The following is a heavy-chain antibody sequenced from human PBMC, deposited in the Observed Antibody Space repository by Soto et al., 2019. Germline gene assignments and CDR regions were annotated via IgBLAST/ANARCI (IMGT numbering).Heavy chain of an antibody. CDR1: GYSFTSYW. J-gene: IGHJ6*02. CDR2: IYPGDSDT. V-gene: IGHV5-51*01. Sequence: GESLKISCKGSGYSFTSYWIGWVRQMHGKGLEWMGIIYPGDSDTRYSPSFQGQVTISADKSISTAYLQWSSLKASDTAMYYCARLERYADFWSGSLDYYYYYGMDVWGQGTTVTVSS. D-gene: IGHD3-3*01. CDR3: ARLERYADFWSGSLDYYYYYGMDV.